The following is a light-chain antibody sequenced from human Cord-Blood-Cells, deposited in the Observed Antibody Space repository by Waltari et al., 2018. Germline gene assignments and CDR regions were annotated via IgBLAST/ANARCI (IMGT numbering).Light chain of an antibody. V-gene: IGKV1-39*01. CDR1: QSISSY. CDR3: QQSYRTPYT. Sequence: DIQMTQSPSSLSASVGDRVTITCRASQSISSYLNWYQQKPGKAPKLLIYAASSLQSGGPSRFSGSGSGTDFTLTISSLQPEDFATYYCQQSYRTPYTVGQGTKLEIK. J-gene: IGKJ2*01. CDR2: AAS.